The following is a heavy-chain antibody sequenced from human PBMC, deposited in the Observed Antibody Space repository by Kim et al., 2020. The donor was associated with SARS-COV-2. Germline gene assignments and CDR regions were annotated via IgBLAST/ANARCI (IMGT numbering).Heavy chain of an antibody. D-gene: IGHD3-16*01. J-gene: IGHJ5*02. CDR2: VSYRGDT. CDR3: ARTVGGGDLYPINRFDP. Sequence: SETLSLTCTVSGGSISSTDSYWAWIRQPPGRGPEWIGSVSYRGDTFYKPSLKSRVTLPVDTSMNQFSLKLTSVTAADTAVYFCARTVGGGDLYPINRFDPWGQGTLVTVSS. CDR1: GGSISSTDSY. V-gene: IGHV4-39*01.